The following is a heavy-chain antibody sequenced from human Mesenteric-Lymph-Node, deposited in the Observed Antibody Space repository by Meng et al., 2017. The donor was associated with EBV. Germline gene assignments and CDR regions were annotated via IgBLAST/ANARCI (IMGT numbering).Heavy chain of an antibody. CDR2: IYHSGSA. V-gene: IGHV4-4*02. CDR1: GGSLSTYNW. J-gene: IGHJ5*02. CDR3: AKVDGSGRTNWFDP. Sequence: GPGLVKPSGTLSPTCAVSGGSLSTYNWWSWVRQPPGKGLAWIGEIYHSGSANYNPSLRSRVTMSVDKSKNQFSLKLTSVTAADTAVYYCAKVDGSGRTNWFDPWGQGTLVTVSS. D-gene: IGHD3-10*01.